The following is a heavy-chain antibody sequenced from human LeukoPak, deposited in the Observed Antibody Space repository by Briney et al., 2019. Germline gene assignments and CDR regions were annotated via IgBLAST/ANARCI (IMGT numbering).Heavy chain of an antibody. CDR1: GFTFSSYP. CDR2: ISYDGSNK. J-gene: IGHJ4*02. Sequence: GGSLRLSCEASGFTFSSYPLHWVRQAPGKGLEWVAVISYDGSNKYYADSVKGRFTISRDNSKNTLYLQMNSLRAEDTAVYYCAKIPKGGYFDSWGQGTLVTVSS. D-gene: IGHD2-2*01. V-gene: IGHV3-30-3*02. CDR3: AKIPKGGYFDS.